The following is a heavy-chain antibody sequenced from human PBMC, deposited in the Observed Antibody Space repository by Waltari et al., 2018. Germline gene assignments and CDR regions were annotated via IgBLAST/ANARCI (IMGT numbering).Heavy chain of an antibody. CDR1: GFTFSNDS. V-gene: IGHV3-23*01. Sequence: EVQLLESGGGLVQPGGSLRLSCAASGFTFSNDSMNWVRQAPGKGLEWVVMVSGAGGSTYYADSVKGRFTISRDNSKNTRNLRMNSLRAEDTAVYYCAKTPCGSACTSSFDYWGRGTLVTVSS. D-gene: IGHD6-19*01. CDR3: AKTPCGSACTSSFDY. CDR2: VSGAGGST. J-gene: IGHJ4*02.